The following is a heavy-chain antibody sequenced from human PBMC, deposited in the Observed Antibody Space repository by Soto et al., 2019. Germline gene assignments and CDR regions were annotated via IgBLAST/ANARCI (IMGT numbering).Heavy chain of an antibody. Sequence: QVQLQESGPGLVKPSETLSLTCAVSGDSISSYYCMWIRQPPGKGLESIGYLYYGRSANYNPSLKSRVALSVDTATNQCSLTLSSMTAADTAVYYCALRSMAVVPEYWGQGTLVTVSS. CDR2: LYYGRSA. CDR1: GDSISSYY. CDR3: ALRSMAVVPEY. D-gene: IGHD3-22*01. J-gene: IGHJ4*02. V-gene: IGHV4-59*01.